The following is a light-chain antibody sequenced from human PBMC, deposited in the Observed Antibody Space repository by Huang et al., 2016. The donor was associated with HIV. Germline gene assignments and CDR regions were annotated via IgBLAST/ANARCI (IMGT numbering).Light chain of an antibody. CDR1: QSVFKN. V-gene: IGKV3-15*01. CDR2: GSS. CDR3: QQYNTSPRT. Sequence: ENLMTQSPSTLSVSPGDSATLSCRASQSVFKNLAWYQQKPVQAPKLLIYGSSTRAAGIPARFSGSGSGTDFTLTISSLQSEDFAVYYCQQYNTSPRTFGQGTKVEV. J-gene: IGKJ1*01.